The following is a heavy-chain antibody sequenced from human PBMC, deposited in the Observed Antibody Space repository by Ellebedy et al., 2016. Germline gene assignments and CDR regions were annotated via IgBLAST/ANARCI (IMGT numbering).Heavy chain of an antibody. CDR3: TRDSLTGPRFEAFDI. V-gene: IGHV3-48*04. J-gene: IGHJ3*02. CDR2: IDPTSTAV. CDR1: GFSFGSSS. Sequence: GGSLRLXXAASGFSFGSSSMHWVRQAPGKGLEWISYIDPTSTAVHYSDSVKGRFTISRDNAGNSLYLQMDSLRVDDTAVYYCTRDSLTGPRFEAFDIWGQGTMVTVSS.